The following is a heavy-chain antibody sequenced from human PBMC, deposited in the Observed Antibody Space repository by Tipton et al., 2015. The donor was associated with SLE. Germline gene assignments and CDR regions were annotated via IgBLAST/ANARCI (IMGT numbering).Heavy chain of an antibody. CDR1: GGSFSNYY. CDR3: ARGRDFVGGDYMDV. V-gene: IGHV4-34*01. D-gene: IGHD2-21*01. Sequence: TLSLTCGVYGGSFSNYYWSWIRQSPGKGLEWIGEIDYSGNAGYNPSLKSRVTVSVDRSRTQFSLNLSSVTAADTAVYYCARGRDFVGGDYMDVWGKGTTVTVAS. CDR2: IDYSGNA. J-gene: IGHJ6*03.